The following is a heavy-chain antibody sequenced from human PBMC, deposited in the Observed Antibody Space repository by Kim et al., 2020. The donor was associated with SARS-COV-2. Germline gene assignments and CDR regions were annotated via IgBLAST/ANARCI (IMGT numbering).Heavy chain of an antibody. J-gene: IGHJ6*02. CDR2: IKSKTDGGTT. V-gene: IGHV3-15*01. CDR1: GFTFSNAW. CDR3: TTLLRYFDWLAVKYYYTGMDV. Sequence: GGSLRLSCAVSGFTFSNAWMSWVRQAPGKGLEWVGRIKSKTDGGTTDYAAPVKGRFTISRDDSKNTLYLQMNSLKTEDTAVYYCTTLLRYFDWLAVKYYYTGMDVGGRGPTVTVSS. D-gene: IGHD3-9*01.